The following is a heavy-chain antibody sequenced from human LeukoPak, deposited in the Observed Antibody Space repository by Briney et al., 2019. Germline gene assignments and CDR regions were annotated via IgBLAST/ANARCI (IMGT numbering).Heavy chain of an antibody. D-gene: IGHD6-13*01. Sequence: ASVKVSCKASGYTFTTHYFHWVRQAPGQGLEWMGWINPNSGGTHYAQTFQGRVTMTRDTSINTVYMELSRLTSDDTAVYYCARGGGSSFFDYWGRGTLVTVSS. J-gene: IGHJ4*02. CDR1: GYTFTTHY. V-gene: IGHV1-2*02. CDR3: ARGGGSSFFDY. CDR2: INPNSGGT.